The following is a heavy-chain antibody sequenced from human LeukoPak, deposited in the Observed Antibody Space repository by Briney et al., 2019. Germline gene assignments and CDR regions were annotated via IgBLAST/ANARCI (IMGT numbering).Heavy chain of an antibody. V-gene: IGHV3-23*01. CDR2: IGGSGGNT. J-gene: IGHJ4*02. CDR3: ARVRGMGDH. D-gene: IGHD2-15*01. CDR1: GFTFSSYV. Sequence: PGGSLRLSCAASGFTFSSYVMSWVRQAPGMGLEWVSAIGGSGGNTYYADSVKGRFTISRDNAKNTLYLQMNSLRAEDTAVYYCARVRGMGDHWGQGTLVTVSS.